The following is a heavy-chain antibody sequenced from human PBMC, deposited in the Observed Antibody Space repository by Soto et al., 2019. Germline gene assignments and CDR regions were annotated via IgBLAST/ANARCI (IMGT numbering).Heavy chain of an antibody. CDR1: GGSISSYY. CDR3: AADSSGYFLGY. J-gene: IGHJ4*02. Sequence: PLETLSLTCTVSGGSISSYYWSWIRQPPGKGLEWIGYIYYSGSTNYNPSLKSRVTISVDTSKNQFSLKLSSVTAADTAVYYCAADSSGYFLGYWGQGTLVTVSS. V-gene: IGHV4-59*01. D-gene: IGHD3-22*01. CDR2: IYYSGST.